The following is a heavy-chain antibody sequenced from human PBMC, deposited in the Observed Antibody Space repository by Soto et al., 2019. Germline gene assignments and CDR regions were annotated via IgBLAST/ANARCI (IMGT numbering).Heavy chain of an antibody. D-gene: IGHD1-26*01. CDR3: AREGSTSGDLDY. V-gene: IGHV3-30*04. J-gene: IGHJ4*02. CDR1: GFTFSSHS. CDR2: K. Sequence: QVQLVESGGGVVQPGRSLRLSCAASGFTFSSHSIQWVRQAPGKGLEWVAVKYYADSVKGRFTISRDNSKNTAYLQMNSLRAEDTAVFYCAREGSTSGDLDYWGQGTLVSVSS.